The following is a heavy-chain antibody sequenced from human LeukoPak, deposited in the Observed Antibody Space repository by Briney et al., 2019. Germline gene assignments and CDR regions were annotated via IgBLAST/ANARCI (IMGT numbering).Heavy chain of an antibody. Sequence: GASVKVSCKASGYTFTSYDINWVRQATGQGLEWMGWMNPNSGNTGYAQKFQGRVTMTRNTSISTAYMELSSLRSEDTAVYYCATVIPAASLRAHERIPDAFDIWGQGTMVTVSS. CDR1: GYTFTSYD. CDR2: MNPNSGNT. V-gene: IGHV1-8*01. D-gene: IGHD2-2*01. J-gene: IGHJ3*02. CDR3: ATVIPAASLRAHERIPDAFDI.